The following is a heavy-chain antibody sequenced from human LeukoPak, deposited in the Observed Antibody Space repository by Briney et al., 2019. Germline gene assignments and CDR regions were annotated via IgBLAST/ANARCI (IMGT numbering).Heavy chain of an antibody. CDR3: ARGDIVVVVAALY. J-gene: IGHJ4*02. CDR1: GFDFSSFS. V-gene: IGHV3-7*03. Sequence: GGSLRLSCAASGFDFSSFSMSWVRQAPGKGLEWVANLKEDGTEEEYLDSVKGRFTIFRDNAKNSLYLQMNSLRAEDTAVYYCARGDIVVVVAALYWGQGTLVTVSS. D-gene: IGHD2-15*01. CDR2: LKEDGTEE.